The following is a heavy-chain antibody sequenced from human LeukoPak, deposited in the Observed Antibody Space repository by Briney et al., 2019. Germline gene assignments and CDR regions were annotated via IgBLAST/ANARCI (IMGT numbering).Heavy chain of an antibody. D-gene: IGHD5-12*01. CDR1: GFTFSSYS. V-gene: IGHV3-48*02. CDR3: ARDFRYDFDY. CDR2: ISSSSSKI. J-gene: IGHJ4*02. Sequence: GGSLRLSCAASGFTFSSYSMNWVRQAPGKGLEWVSCISSSSSKIYYADSVKGRFTISRDNAKNSLHLQMNSLRDEDTAVYYCARDFRYDFDYWGQGTLVTVSS.